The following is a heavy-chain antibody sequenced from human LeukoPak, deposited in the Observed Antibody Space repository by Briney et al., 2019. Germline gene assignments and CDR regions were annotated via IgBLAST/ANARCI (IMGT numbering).Heavy chain of an antibody. CDR2: IWYDGSNK. Sequence: PGRSLRLSCAASGFTFSSYGMHWVRQAPGQGLEWVAVIWYDGSNKCYADSVKGRFTISRDNSKNTLYLQMNSLRAEDTAVYYCAGDYGEYYYVMDVWGQGTTVTVSS. D-gene: IGHD4-17*01. V-gene: IGHV3-33*01. CDR3: AGDYGEYYYVMDV. J-gene: IGHJ6*02. CDR1: GFTFSSYG.